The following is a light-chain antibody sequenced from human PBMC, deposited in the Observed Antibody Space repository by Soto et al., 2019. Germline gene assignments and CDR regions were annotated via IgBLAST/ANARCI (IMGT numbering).Light chain of an antibody. CDR2: GTS. Sequence: EIVLTQSPGTLSLSPGERATISCRASQSVGSSYLAWYQHKPGQAPRLLIYGTSSRATGIPDRFSGSGSGTDFTLTISRLEPEDFAMYYCQQYGDSPWTFGQGTKVEIK. CDR1: QSVGSSY. J-gene: IGKJ1*01. V-gene: IGKV3-20*01. CDR3: QQYGDSPWT.